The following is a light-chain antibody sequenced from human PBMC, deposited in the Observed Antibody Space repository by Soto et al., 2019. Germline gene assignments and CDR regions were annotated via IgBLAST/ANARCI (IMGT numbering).Light chain of an antibody. CDR1: QGIKNY. CDR2: AAS. CDR3: QQLNSYPLT. V-gene: IGKV1-9*01. J-gene: IGKJ4*01. Sequence: DIQLTQSPSFLSASVRDRLTITCRASQGIKNYLAWYQQKPGIAPKLLIYAASTLQSGVPSRFSGSGSGTEFSLTISSLQPEDFATYYCQQLNSYPLTFGGGTKVEIK.